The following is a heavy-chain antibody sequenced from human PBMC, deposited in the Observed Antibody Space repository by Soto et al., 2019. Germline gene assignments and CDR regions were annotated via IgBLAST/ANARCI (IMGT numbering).Heavy chain of an antibody. V-gene: IGHV3-15*07. CDR2: IKSKTDGGTT. Sequence: EVQLVESGGGWVKPGGSLRLSCAASGFTFSNACMNWVRQAPGKGLEWVGRIKSKTDGGTTDYAAPVKGRFTISRDDSKNTLYLQMNSLRTEDTALYYCTTLKGIDFWSATYGMDVWGQGTTVTVSS. CDR3: TTLKGIDFWSATYGMDV. D-gene: IGHD3-3*01. J-gene: IGHJ6*02. CDR1: GFTFSNAC.